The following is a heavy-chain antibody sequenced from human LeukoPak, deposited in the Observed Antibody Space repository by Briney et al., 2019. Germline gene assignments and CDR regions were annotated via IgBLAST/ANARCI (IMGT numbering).Heavy chain of an antibody. CDR3: ARDRGSLTQNYFDS. Sequence: GASVKVSCKASGGTFSSYAISWVRQAPGQGLEWMGGIIPIFGTANYAQKFQGRLTITADESADESTSTAYMELSSLTSEDTAMYYCARDRGSLTQNYFDSWGQGTLVTVST. CDR1: GGTFSSYA. J-gene: IGHJ4*02. D-gene: IGHD3-9*01. CDR2: IIPIFGTA. V-gene: IGHV1-69*13.